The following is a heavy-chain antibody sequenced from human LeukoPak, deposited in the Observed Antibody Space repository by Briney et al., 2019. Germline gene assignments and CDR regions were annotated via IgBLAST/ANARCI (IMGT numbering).Heavy chain of an antibody. CDR2: ISYDGSNK. Sequence: GGSLRLSCAASGFTFSSYAMHWVRQAPGKGLEWVAVISYDGSNKYYADSVKGQFTISRDNSKNTLYLQMNSLRAEDTAVYYCARGVGATNHFDYWGQGTLVTVSS. CDR3: ARGVGATNHFDY. V-gene: IGHV3-30-3*01. J-gene: IGHJ4*02. CDR1: GFTFSSYA. D-gene: IGHD1-26*01.